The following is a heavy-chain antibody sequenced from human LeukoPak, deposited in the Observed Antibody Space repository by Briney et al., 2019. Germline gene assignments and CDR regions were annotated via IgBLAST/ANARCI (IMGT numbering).Heavy chain of an antibody. CDR3: ASRGDSGSYGIDY. CDR1: GYTFTGYY. V-gene: IGHV1-2*02. D-gene: IGHD3-10*01. CDR2: IDPNSGGT. Sequence: VSVKVSCKASGYTFTGYYMYWVRQAPGQGLEWMGWIDPNSGGTNYAQKFQGKVTVTRDTSISTAYMELSRLTSDDTAVYYCASRGDSGSYGIDYWGQGTLVTVSS. J-gene: IGHJ4*02.